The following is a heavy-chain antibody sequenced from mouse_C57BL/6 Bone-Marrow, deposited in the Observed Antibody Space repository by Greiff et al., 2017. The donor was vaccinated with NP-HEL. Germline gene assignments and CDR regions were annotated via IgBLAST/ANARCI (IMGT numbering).Heavy chain of an antibody. J-gene: IGHJ1*03. Sequence: QVQLQQSGPELVKPGASVKISCKASGYAFSSSWMNWVKQRPGKGLEWIGRIYPGDGDTNYNGKFKGKATLTADKSSSTAYMQLSSLTSEDSAVYFCARRIYYYGIGYFDVWGTGTTVTVSS. V-gene: IGHV1-82*01. CDR2: IYPGDGDT. CDR1: GYAFSSSW. D-gene: IGHD1-1*01. CDR3: ARRIYYYGIGYFDV.